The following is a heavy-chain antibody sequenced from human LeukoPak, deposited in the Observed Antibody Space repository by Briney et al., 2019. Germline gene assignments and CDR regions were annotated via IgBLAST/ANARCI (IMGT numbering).Heavy chain of an antibody. CDR2: IYYSGST. Sequence: SETLSLTCAVSGGSISSYYWSWIRQPPGKGLEWIGYIYYSGSTNYNPSLKSRVTISVDTSKNQFSLKLSSVTAADTAVYYCARDSSGWSPYNWFDPWGQGTLVTVSS. D-gene: IGHD6-19*01. J-gene: IGHJ5*02. CDR3: ARDSSGWSPYNWFDP. V-gene: IGHV4-59*01. CDR1: GGSISSYY.